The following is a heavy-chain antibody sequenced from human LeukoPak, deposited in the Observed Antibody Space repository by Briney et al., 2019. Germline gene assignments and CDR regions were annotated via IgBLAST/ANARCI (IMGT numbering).Heavy chain of an antibody. CDR3: ASGGPSSRWFDS. D-gene: IGHD2-2*01. J-gene: IGHJ5*01. CDR2: LFNGGTT. V-gene: IGHV4-59*01. CDR1: GVSISRDH. Sequence: SETLSLTCTVSGVSISRDHWSWIRQSPGRGLEWIGYLFNGGTTDYNPSLKSRITISVDTSRNQFSLNLNSVTTADTAVYYCASGGPSSRWFDSWGQGTLVTVSA.